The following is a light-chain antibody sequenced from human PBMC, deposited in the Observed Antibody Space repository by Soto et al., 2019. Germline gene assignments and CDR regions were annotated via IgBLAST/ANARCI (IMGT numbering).Light chain of an antibody. CDR3: QRYASSPLT. J-gene: IGKJ4*01. CDR1: QSVTSSY. Sequence: EIVLTQSPGTLSLSPGEGATLSCRASQSVTSSYLAWYQQKRGQAPRLLMYDASSRATGIPDRFSGSGSGTDFTLTISRLEPEDFAVYFCQRYASSPLTFGGGTKVEIK. V-gene: IGKV3-20*01. CDR2: DAS.